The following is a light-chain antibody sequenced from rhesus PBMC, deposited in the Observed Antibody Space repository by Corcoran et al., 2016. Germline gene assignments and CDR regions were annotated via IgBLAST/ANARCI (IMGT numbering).Light chain of an antibody. J-gene: IGKJ4*01. Sequence: EIVMTQSPATLALSPGERATLSCRASQTINNYLTWSQQKPGPAPRRLIYGASSRATGIPDRFSGSGSAKEVTLTISSLEPEDVGVYFCLQSSGWPLTFGGGTKVELK. CDR1: QTINNY. CDR3: LQSSGWPLT. V-gene: IGKV3-24*04. CDR2: GAS.